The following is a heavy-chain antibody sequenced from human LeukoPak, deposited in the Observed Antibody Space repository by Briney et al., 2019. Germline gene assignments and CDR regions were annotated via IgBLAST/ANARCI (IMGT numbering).Heavy chain of an antibody. CDR2: IIPIFGTA. Sequence: SVKVSCKASGYTFTSYGISWVRQAPGQGLEWMGGIIPIFGTANYAQKFQGRVTITADESTSTAYMELSSLRSEDTAVYYCARGPNWNSYYMDVWGKGTTVTVSS. V-gene: IGHV1-69*13. CDR3: ARGPNWNSYYMDV. D-gene: IGHD1-1*01. J-gene: IGHJ6*03. CDR1: GYTFTSYG.